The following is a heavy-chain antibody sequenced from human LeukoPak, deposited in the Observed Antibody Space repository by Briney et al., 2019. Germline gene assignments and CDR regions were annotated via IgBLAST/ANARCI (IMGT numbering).Heavy chain of an antibody. CDR3: ARGPRYCTNGVCALPYNWFDP. D-gene: IGHD2-8*01. CDR2: IIPIFGTA. CDR1: GGTFSSYA. J-gene: IGHJ5*02. V-gene: IGHV1-69*13. Sequence: SVKVSCKASGGTFSSYAISWVRQASGQGLEWMGGIIPIFGTANYAQKFQGRVTITADESTSTAYMELSSLRSEDTAVYYCARGPRYCTNGVCALPYNWFDPWGQGTLVTVSS.